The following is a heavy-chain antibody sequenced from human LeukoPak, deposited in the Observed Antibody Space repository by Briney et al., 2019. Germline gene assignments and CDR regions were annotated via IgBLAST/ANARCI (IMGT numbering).Heavy chain of an antibody. Sequence: ASVTVSCTASGYSFSTYGISWVRQAPGQGLEWMGWISAYNGNTNYAQRLQGRVTMTTDTSTSTAYLELRSLTSDDTAVYYCARGIYCGSGTYYTFWGQGTLVTVSS. V-gene: IGHV1-18*01. CDR3: ARGIYCGSGTYYTF. CDR2: ISAYNGNT. D-gene: IGHD3-10*01. CDR1: GYSFSTYG. J-gene: IGHJ4*02.